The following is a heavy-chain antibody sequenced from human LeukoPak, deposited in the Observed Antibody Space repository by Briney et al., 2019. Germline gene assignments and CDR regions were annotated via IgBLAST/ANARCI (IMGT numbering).Heavy chain of an antibody. V-gene: IGHV4-59*01. CDR2: IYYSGST. Sequence: SETLSLTCTVSGGSISSYYWSWIRQPPGKGLEWIGYIYYSGSTNYNPSLKSRVTISVDTSKNQFSLKLSSVTAADTAMYYCARAGAAAGKNWFDPWGQGTLVTVSS. CDR3: ARAGAAAGKNWFDP. J-gene: IGHJ5*02. CDR1: GGSISSYY. D-gene: IGHD6-13*01.